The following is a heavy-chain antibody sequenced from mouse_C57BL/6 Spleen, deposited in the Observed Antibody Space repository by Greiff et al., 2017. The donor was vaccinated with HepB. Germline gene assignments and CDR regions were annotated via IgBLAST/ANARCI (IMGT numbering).Heavy chain of an antibody. CDR2: INYDGSST. CDR3: ARGGDGNYEGYFDV. J-gene: IGHJ1*03. V-gene: IGHV5-16*01. CDR1: GFTFSDYY. Sequence: EVQLVESEGGLVQPGSSMKLSCTASGFTFSDYYMAWVRQVPEKGLEWVANINYDGSSTYYLDSLKSRFIISRDNAKNILYLQMSSLKSEDTATYYCARGGDGNYEGYFDVWGTGTTVTVSS. D-gene: IGHD2-1*01.